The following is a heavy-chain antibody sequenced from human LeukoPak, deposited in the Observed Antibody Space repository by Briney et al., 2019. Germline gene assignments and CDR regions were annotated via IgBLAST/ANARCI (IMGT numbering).Heavy chain of an antibody. CDR2: IYTSGST. CDR3: ARERLDYDILTGYYIDAFDI. Sequence: SETLSLTCTVSGGSISSYYWSWIRQPAGKGLEWIGRIYTSGSTNYNPSLKSRVTMSVDTSKNQFSLKLSSVTAADTAVYYCARERLDYDILTGYYIDAFDIWGQGTMVTVSS. J-gene: IGHJ3*02. V-gene: IGHV4-4*07. D-gene: IGHD3-9*01. CDR1: GGSISSYY.